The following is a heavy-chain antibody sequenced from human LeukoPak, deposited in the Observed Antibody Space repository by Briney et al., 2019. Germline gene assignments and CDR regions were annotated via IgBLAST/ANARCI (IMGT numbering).Heavy chain of an antibody. J-gene: IGHJ4*02. CDR1: GFTFSNYG. V-gene: IGHV3-30*02. D-gene: IGHD4-11*01. CDR3: AKDMASRDDYSNLIDY. CDR2: IRYDGSNK. Sequence: PGGSLRLSCAASGFTFSNYGTHWVRQAPGKGLEWVTFIRYDGSNKYYADSVKGRFTISRDISKNTLYLQMSSLRAEDTAVYYCAKDMASRDDYSNLIDYWGQGTLVTVSS.